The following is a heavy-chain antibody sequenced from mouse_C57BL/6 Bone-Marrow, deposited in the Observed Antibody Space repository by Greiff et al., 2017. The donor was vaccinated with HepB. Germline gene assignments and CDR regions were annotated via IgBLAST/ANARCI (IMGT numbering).Heavy chain of an antibody. CDR3: ARGYGSSHYWYFDV. J-gene: IGHJ1*03. Sequence: EVQLQQSGPELVKPGASVKIPCKASGYTFTDYNMDWVKQSHGKSLEWIGDINPNNGGTIYNQKFKGKATLTVDKSSSTAYMELRSLTSEDTAVYYCARGYGSSHYWYFDVWGTGTTVTVSS. CDR2: INPNNGGT. CDR1: GYTFTDYN. D-gene: IGHD1-1*01. V-gene: IGHV1-18*01.